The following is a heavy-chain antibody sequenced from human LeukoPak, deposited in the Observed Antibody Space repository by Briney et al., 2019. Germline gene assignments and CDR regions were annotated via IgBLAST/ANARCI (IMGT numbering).Heavy chain of an antibody. CDR1: GFTFSNYA. V-gene: IGHV3-23*01. J-gene: IGHJ6*02. D-gene: IGHD3-22*01. CDR2: ISGSGGYA. CDR3: AKTDHYYDSSGYYRPSGMDV. Sequence: GGSLRLSCAASGFTFSNYAMNWVRQAPGKGLEWVSAISGSGGYAYYADSVKGRFSISRDNSKNTLYLQMNSLRAEDTAVYSCAKTDHYYDSSGYYRPSGMDVWGQGTTVTVSS.